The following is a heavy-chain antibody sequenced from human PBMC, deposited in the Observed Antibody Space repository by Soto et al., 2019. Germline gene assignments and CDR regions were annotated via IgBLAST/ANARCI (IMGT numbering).Heavy chain of an antibody. D-gene: IGHD2-2*01. J-gene: IGHJ4*02. CDR3: ARHRSTVSLLDY. Sequence: SETLSLTCTVSGGSISPYYWSWIRQPPGKGLEWIGYIYSFGSTNYNASLESRVSMSVDTSKNQVSLKLTSVTAADTAVYFCARHRSTVSLLDYWGLGTLVTVSS. CDR2: IYSFGST. CDR1: GGSISPYY. V-gene: IGHV4-59*08.